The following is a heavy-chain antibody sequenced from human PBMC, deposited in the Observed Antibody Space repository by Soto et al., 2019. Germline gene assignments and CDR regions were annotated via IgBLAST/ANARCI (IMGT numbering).Heavy chain of an antibody. CDR2: ITSNSNYI. D-gene: IGHD6-13*01. V-gene: IGHV3-21*01. Sequence: GGLSLSCAASGFTFTTDGMNWVRRTPGKGLEWVSSITSNSNYIYYADSVKGRFTISRDNAKNALYLQMHSLRAEDTAVYYCARVFFSYSTSWDFDYWGQGTLVTVSS. CDR3: ARVFFSYSTSWDFDY. J-gene: IGHJ4*02. CDR1: GFTFTTDG.